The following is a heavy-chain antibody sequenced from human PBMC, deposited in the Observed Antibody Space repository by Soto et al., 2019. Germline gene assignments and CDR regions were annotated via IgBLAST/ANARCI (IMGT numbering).Heavy chain of an antibody. CDR1: GFTFSSYS. CDR2: ISSSSSYI. J-gene: IGHJ4*02. CDR3: ARAAHYYFDY. Sequence: GESLKISCAASGFTFSSYSMNWVRQAPGKGLEWVSSISSSSSYIYYADSVKGRFTISRDNAKNSLYLQMNSLRAEDTAVYYCARAAHYYFDYWGQGTLVTVSS. V-gene: IGHV3-21*01.